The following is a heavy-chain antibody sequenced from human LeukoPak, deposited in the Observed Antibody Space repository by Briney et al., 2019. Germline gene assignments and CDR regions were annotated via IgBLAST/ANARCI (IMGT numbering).Heavy chain of an antibody. CDR2: IWYDGSNK. Sequence: PGRALRLSCAAAGFTSSSYGMHRGRQAPGKGAERGAVIWYDGSNKYYADSVKSRFTISRDNAKNTLYLHMNSLGAEATAVYYCAKDTIWGQGTMVSVSS. J-gene: IGHJ3*02. CDR3: AKDTI. CDR1: GFTSSSYG. V-gene: IGHV3-33*06.